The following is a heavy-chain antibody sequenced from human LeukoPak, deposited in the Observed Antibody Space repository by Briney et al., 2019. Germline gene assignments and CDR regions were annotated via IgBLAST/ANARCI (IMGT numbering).Heavy chain of an antibody. CDR2: ISGSGGST. V-gene: IGHV3-23*01. Sequence: GSLRLSCAASGFTFGSYAMSWVRQAPGKGLEWVSAISGSGGSTYYADSVKGRFTISRDNSKNTLYLQMNSLRAEDTAVYYCASQNILRFLEWFSPFDYWGQGTLVTVSS. CDR3: ASQNILRFLEWFSPFDY. J-gene: IGHJ4*02. CDR1: GFTFGSYA. D-gene: IGHD3-3*01.